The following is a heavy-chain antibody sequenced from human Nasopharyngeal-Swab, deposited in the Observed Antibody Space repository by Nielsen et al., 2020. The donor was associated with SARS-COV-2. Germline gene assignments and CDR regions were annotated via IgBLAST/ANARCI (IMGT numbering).Heavy chain of an antibody. Sequence: GESLKISCTASGFTFGDYAMSWVRQAPGKGLEWVGFIRSKAYGGTTEYAASVKGRFTISRDDSKSIAYLQMNSLKTEDTAVYYCTRAPRDGWSGYYYGMDVWGQGTTVTVSS. CDR2: IRSKAYGGTT. D-gene: IGHD3-3*01. CDR1: GFTFGDYA. CDR3: TRAPRDGWSGYYYGMDV. V-gene: IGHV3-49*04. J-gene: IGHJ6*02.